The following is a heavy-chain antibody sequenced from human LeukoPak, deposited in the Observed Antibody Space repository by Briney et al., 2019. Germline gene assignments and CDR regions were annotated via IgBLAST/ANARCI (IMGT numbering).Heavy chain of an antibody. CDR1: GGSFSGYY. D-gene: IGHD3-16*01. Sequence: PSETLSLTCAVYGGSFSGYYWSWIRQPPGKGLEWIGEINHSGSTNYNPSLKSRVTISVDTSKNQFSLKLSSVTAADTAVYYCARAGLGERSSRSVDYWGQGTLVTVSS. V-gene: IGHV4-34*01. J-gene: IGHJ4*02. CDR2: INHSGST. CDR3: ARAGLGERSSRSVDY.